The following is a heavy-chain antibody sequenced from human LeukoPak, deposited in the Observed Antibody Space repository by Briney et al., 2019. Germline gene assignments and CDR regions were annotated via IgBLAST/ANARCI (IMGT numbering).Heavy chain of an antibody. D-gene: IGHD4-23*01. CDR3: ARDSPDYGGNSGSSYYYYYGMDG. Sequence: SETLSLTCTVSGGSISSGGYYWRWSRPHPGKGLEWIVYIYYSGSTYYNPSLKSRVTISVDTSKNQFSLKLSSVTAADTAVDYCARDSPDYGGNSGSSYYYYYGMDGWGQGTTVTVSS. V-gene: IGHV4-31*03. CDR2: IYYSGST. CDR1: GGSISSGGYY. J-gene: IGHJ6*02.